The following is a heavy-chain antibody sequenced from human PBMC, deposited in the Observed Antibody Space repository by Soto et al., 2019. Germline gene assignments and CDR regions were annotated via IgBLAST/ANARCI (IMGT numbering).Heavy chain of an antibody. J-gene: IGHJ6*02. CDR2: INPSGGST. D-gene: IGHD5-18*01. CDR1: GYTFTSYY. Sequence: ASVKVSCKASGYTFTSYYMHWVRQAPGQGLEWMGIINPSGGSTSYAQKFQGRVTMTRDTSTSTVYMELSSLRSEDTAVYYCARACGYSYCSSHDAYYYHGMDFCGQGTTVTVSS. CDR3: ARACGYSYCSSHDAYYYHGMDF. V-gene: IGHV1-46*01.